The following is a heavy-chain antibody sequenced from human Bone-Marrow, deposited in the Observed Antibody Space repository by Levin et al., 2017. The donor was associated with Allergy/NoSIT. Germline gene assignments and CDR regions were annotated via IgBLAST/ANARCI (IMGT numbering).Heavy chain of an antibody. V-gene: IGHV4-31*03. D-gene: IGHD1-14*01. CDR3: ARERRRSGEPYFYMDV. CDR1: GASISSSDYC. J-gene: IGHJ6*03. Sequence: SETLSLTCTVSGASISSSDYCWTWIRQHAGKGLEWLGYTCFRGSTFDNPSLMGRVDVSLDTSKNQFSLRPTSVTAADEGVYFCARERRRSGEPYFYMDVWGTGTTVTVSS. CDR2: TCFRGST.